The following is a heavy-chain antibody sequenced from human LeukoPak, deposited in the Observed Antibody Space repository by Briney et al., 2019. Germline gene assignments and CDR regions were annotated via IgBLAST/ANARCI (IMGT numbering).Heavy chain of an antibody. D-gene: IGHD3-3*01. CDR2: IIPIFGTA. J-gene: IGHJ5*02. CDR1: GGRFSSYA. CDR3: ARSITKSMQVSQNWFDP. Sequence: SVKVSLKASGGRFSSYAISWVRQAPGQGLEWMGGIIPIFGTANYAQKFQGRVTITADKSTSTAYMELSSLRSEDTAVYYCARSITKSMQVSQNWFDPWGQGTLVTVSS. V-gene: IGHV1-69*06.